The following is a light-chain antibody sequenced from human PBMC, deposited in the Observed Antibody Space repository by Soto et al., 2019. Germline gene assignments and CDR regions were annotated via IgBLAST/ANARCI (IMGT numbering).Light chain of an antibody. V-gene: IGKV1-33*01. J-gene: IGKJ4*01. CDR2: DAS. Sequence: DIQMTQSPSSLSASVGDRVTITCQASQDISNYLNWYQQKPGKAPKLLIYDASNLETGVPSRFSGSGTGTDFMFTISSLQPEDIATYYSQQYDNLPLTFGGGTKVEIK. CDR1: QDISNY. CDR3: QQYDNLPLT.